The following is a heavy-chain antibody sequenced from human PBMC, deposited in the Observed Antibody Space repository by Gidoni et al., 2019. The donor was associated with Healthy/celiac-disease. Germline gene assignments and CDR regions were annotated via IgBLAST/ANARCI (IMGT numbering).Heavy chain of an antibody. J-gene: IGHJ4*02. Sequence: EVQLVASGGGLVKPGGYLILSCAASGLSFSYAWMNWFRQDPGKGPEWVGRIKSKTDGRTTDYAAPVKGRFTISRDDSKNTLYLQMNSLKTEDTAVYYCRWGKGSGSYYRDYWGQGTLVTVSS. V-gene: IGHV3-15*07. CDR1: GLSFSYAW. D-gene: IGHD3-10*01. CDR2: IKSKTDGRTT. CDR3: RWGKGSGSYYRDY.